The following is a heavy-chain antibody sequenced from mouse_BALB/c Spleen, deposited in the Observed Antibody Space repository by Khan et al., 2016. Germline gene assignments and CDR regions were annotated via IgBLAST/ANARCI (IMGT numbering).Heavy chain of an antibody. CDR1: GFSLTSYG. V-gene: IGHV2-9*02. Sequence: VQLQVSGPGLVAPSQSLSITCTVSGFSLTSYGVHWVRQPPGKGLEWLGVIWAGGSTNYNSALMSRLSISKDNSKSQVFLKMYSLQTDDTAMYYCARVNWDRTMDYWGQGTSVTVSS. D-gene: IGHD4-1*01. CDR3: ARVNWDRTMDY. J-gene: IGHJ4*01. CDR2: IWAGGST.